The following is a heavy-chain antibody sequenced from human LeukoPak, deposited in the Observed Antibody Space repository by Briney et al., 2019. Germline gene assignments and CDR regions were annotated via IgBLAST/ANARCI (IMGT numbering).Heavy chain of an antibody. V-gene: IGHV3-74*01. Sequence: GRSLRLSCTASGFSFSGHWMHWACQLPGKGLVWVSRISPTGSTTSYADSVKGRFTVSRDNAKNTLYLQVNNLRAEDTAVYYCARGPNSNWSGLDFWGQGTLLTVSS. CDR2: ISPTGSTT. CDR3: ARGPNSNWSGLDF. CDR1: GFSFSGHW. J-gene: IGHJ4*02. D-gene: IGHD6-6*01.